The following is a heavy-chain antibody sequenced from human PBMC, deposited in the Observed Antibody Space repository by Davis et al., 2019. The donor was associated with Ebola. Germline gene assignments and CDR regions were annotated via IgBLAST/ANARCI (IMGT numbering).Heavy chain of an antibody. J-gene: IGHJ3*02. CDR2: INPNSGAT. D-gene: IGHD4-23*01. CDR1: GYTFTGYY. Sequence: ASVKVSCKASGYTFTGYYMHWVRQAPGQGLEWMGWINPNSGATIYAQRFQGRVTMTRDTSINTAYMKLRRLRSDDTALYYCTTGVYGGYAFDIWGLGTLVTVSS. V-gene: IGHV1-2*02. CDR3: TTGVYGGYAFDI.